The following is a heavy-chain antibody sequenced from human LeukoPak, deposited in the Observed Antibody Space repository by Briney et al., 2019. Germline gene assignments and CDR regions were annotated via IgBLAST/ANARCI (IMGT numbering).Heavy chain of an antibody. J-gene: IGHJ5*02. CDR2: INHSGRT. CDR1: GGAVSRYD. D-gene: IGHD5-24*01. CDR3: ARGRGGT. Sequence: PSDTLSLTCAVYGGAVSRYDGSWIRHPPGKGREWNGEINHSGRTNSTPSLKSRFSISVDTSKNPFSLKLSSVTAAATAVYYCARGRGGTWGQGTLVTVSS. V-gene: IGHV4-34*01.